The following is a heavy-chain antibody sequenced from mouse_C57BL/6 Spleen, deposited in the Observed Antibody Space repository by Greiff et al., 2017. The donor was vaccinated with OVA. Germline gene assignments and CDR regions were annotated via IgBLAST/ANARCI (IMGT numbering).Heavy chain of an antibody. CDR2: IYPGSGST. D-gene: IGHD2-5*01. CDR3: ARGASSYYSNYGFFAY. CDR1: GYTFTSYW. V-gene: IGHV1-55*01. Sequence: QVQLQQPGAELVKPGASVKMSCKASGYTFTSYWITWVKQRPGQGLEWIGDIYPGSGSTNYNEKFKSKATLTVDTSSSTAYMQLSSLTSEDSAVYYGARGASSYYSNYGFFAYWGQGTLVTVSA. J-gene: IGHJ3*01.